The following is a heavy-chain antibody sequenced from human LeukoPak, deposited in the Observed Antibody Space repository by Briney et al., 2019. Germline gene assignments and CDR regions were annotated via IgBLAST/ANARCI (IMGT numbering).Heavy chain of an antibody. CDR1: GGTFSSYA. Sequence: ASVKVSCKASGGTFSSYAISWVRQAPGQGLEWMGGIIPIFGTANYARKFQGRVRITADESTSTAYMELSSLRSEDTAVYYCARGAKTLQTLVITYYFDYWGQGTLVTVSS. J-gene: IGHJ4*02. CDR2: IIPIFGTA. D-gene: IGHD3-9*01. CDR3: ARGAKTLQTLVITYYFDY. V-gene: IGHV1-69*13.